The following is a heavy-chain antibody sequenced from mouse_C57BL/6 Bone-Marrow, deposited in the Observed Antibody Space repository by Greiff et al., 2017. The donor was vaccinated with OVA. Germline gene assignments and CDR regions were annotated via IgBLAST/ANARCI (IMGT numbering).Heavy chain of an antibody. D-gene: IGHD2-3*01. CDR1: GYTFTSYG. CDR3: ARGNYDGYYGAMDY. J-gene: IGHJ4*01. V-gene: IGHV1-81*01. Sequence: QVQLKESGAELARPGASVKLSCKASGYTFTSYGISWVKQRTGQGLEWIGEIYPRSGNTYYNEKFKGKATLTADKSSSTAYMELRSLTSEDSAVYFCARGNYDGYYGAMDYWGQGTSVTVSS. CDR2: IYPRSGNT.